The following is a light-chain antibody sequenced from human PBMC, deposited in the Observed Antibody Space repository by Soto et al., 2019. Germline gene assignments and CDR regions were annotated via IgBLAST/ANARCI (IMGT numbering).Light chain of an antibody. Sequence: QSVLTQPHSVSGSPGQSVTISCTGTSSDVGAYNFASWYQQRPGTAPRLIIYDVNKRPSGVPDRFSGSTPGNTPSLTISALQAEDEADYYCCSYAGNYKYVFGSGTKVTVL. V-gene: IGLV2-11*01. CDR2: DVN. CDR1: SSDVGAYNF. J-gene: IGLJ1*01. CDR3: CSYAGNYKYV.